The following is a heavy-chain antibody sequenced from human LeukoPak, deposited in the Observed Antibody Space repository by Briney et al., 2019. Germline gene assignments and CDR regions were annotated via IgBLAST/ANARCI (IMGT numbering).Heavy chain of an antibody. J-gene: IGHJ4*02. D-gene: IGHD6-13*01. CDR3: ARDGYSSSWYGG. CDR2: IWYDGSNK. Sequence: GRSLRLSCAASGFTFSSYGMHWVRQAPGKGLEWVAVIWYDGSNKYYADSVKGRFTISRDNSKNTLYLQMNSLRAEDTAVYYCARDGYSSSWYGGWGQGTLVTVSS. V-gene: IGHV3-33*01. CDR1: GFTFSSYG.